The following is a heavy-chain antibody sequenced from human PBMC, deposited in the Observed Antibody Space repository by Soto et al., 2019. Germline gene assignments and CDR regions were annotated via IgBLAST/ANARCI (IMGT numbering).Heavy chain of an antibody. Sequence: QVQLVESGGGVVQPGRSLRLSCAASGFTFSSYAMHWVRQAPGKGLEWVAVISYDGSNKYYADSVKGRFTISRDNFKNTRYLQMNGLSAEYTAVYYCARDGGDYCISTSGAIERRGMAVWGQRTTV. D-gene: IGHD2-2*01. CDR3: ARDGGDYCISTSGAIERRGMAV. CDR1: GFTFSSYA. J-gene: IGHJ6*02. CDR2: ISYDGSNK. V-gene: IGHV3-30-3*01.